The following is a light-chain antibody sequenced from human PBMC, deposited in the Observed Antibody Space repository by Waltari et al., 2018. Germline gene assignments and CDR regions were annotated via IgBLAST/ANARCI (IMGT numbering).Light chain of an antibody. CDR1: SSDVGGYKY. Sequence: QSALTQPRSVSGSPGQSVTISCTGTSSDVGGYKYVSWYQQHPGQGPKVLIYDVSKRPPGVPDRFSASKSDNTASLTISGLQAEDEADYHCCSYAGNHVWVFGGGTKLTVL. CDR3: CSYAGNHVWV. CDR2: DVS. V-gene: IGLV2-11*01. J-gene: IGLJ3*02.